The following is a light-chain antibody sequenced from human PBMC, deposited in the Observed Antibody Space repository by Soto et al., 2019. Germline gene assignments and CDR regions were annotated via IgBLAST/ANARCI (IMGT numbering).Light chain of an antibody. J-gene: IGLJ1*01. V-gene: IGLV2-8*01. CDR2: EVS. CDR3: SSYAGTNTRYL. Sequence: QSVLTQPPSASGSPGQSVTISCTGANSDFGSYNYVSWYQQHPGKAPKVIIYEVSKRASGVPDRFSGSKSGNTASLTVSGLQAEDEADYYCSSYAGTNTRYLFGSGTKVTGL. CDR1: NSDFGSYNY.